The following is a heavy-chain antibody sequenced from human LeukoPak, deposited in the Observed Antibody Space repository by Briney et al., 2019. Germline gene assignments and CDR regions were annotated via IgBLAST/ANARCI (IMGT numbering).Heavy chain of an antibody. CDR2: ISSSGSTI. D-gene: IGHD3-22*01. Sequence: GGSLRLSCAASGFTFSDYYMSWIRQAPGKGLEWVSYISSSGSTIYYADSVKGRFTISRDNAKNSLYLQMNSLRAEDTAVYYCARTYYYDSSGSNWFDPWGQGTLVTVSS. CDR1: GFTFSDYY. CDR3: ARTYYYDSSGSNWFDP. V-gene: IGHV3-11*04. J-gene: IGHJ5*02.